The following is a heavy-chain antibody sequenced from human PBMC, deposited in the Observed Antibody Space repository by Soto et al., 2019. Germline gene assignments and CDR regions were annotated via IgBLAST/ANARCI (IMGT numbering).Heavy chain of an antibody. J-gene: IGHJ2*01. V-gene: IGHV3-23*01. CDR3: AKDKYTDSVRKVWFFDY. Sequence: EVQLLESGGGLGKPGGSLRLSCAASGFTFSKYAMSWVRLAPGKGLEWVSSISANGGITDYADSVKGRFTISRDNFQNILSLQMDSLRGDDTALYFCAKDKYTDSVRKVWFFDYWGRGTLVTVSS. D-gene: IGHD2-15*01. CDR1: GFTFSKYA. CDR2: ISANGGIT.